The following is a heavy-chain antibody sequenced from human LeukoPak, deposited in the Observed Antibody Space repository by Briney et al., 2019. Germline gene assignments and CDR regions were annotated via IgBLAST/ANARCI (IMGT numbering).Heavy chain of an antibody. V-gene: IGHV3-21*01. CDR3: ARRGYSDSSGYDY. D-gene: IGHD3-22*01. CDR2: ITSSSSYI. Sequence: GGSLRLSCAASGFSFSIYSMNWVRQAPGKGLEWVSSITSSSSYIYYADSVMGRSTISRDNAKNSLYLQINSLRAEDTAIYYCARRGYSDSSGYDYWGQGTLVTVSS. J-gene: IGHJ4*02. CDR1: GFSFSIYS.